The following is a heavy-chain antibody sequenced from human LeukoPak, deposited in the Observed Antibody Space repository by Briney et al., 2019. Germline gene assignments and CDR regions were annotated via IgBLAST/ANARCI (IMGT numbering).Heavy chain of an antibody. CDR3: ARVGYDSSGYSNWFDP. V-gene: IGHV1-3*01. CDR1: GYTFTSYA. CDR2: INAGNGNT. D-gene: IGHD3-22*01. Sequence: ASVKVSCKASGYTFTSYAMHWVRQAPGQRLEWMGWINAGNGNTKYSQKFQGRVTITRDTSASTAYMELSSLRSEDTAVYYCARVGYDSSGYSNWFDPWGQGTLVTVSS. J-gene: IGHJ5*02.